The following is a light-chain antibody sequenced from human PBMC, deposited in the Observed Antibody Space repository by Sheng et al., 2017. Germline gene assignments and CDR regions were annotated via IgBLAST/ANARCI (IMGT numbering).Light chain of an antibody. CDR1: QGINSA. CDR3: QHSYSTV. Sequence: IQMTQSPSSLSASLGDRVTITCRASQGINSALAWYQQKPGKPPKLLIYDASSLQSGVPSRFSGSGSGTEFTLTISSLQPEDFATYYCQHSYSTVFGGGTKVEIK. V-gene: IGKV1-13*02. CDR2: DAS. J-gene: IGKJ4*01.